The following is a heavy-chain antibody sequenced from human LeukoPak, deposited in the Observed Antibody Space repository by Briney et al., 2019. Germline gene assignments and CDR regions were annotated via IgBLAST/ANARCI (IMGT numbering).Heavy chain of an antibody. J-gene: IGHJ4*02. Sequence: SGGSLRLSCAASGFTFSSYGMSWVRQAPGKGLEWVSVISGSGDRTYYADSVKGRFTISRDNSKNTLYLQMNSLRAEDTAVYYCASSYEPGSGSYYNSNDYWGQGTLVTVSS. D-gene: IGHD3-10*01. CDR1: GFTFSSYG. V-gene: IGHV3-23*01. CDR2: ISGSGDRT. CDR3: ASSYEPGSGSYYNSNDY.